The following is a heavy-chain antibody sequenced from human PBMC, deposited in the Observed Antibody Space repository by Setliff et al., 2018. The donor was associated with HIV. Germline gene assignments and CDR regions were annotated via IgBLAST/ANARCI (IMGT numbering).Heavy chain of an antibody. D-gene: IGHD3-9*01. CDR3: ARLGRGDYDLLTGYYPPLWAFDI. V-gene: IGHV4-39*02. CDR1: GGSISSSSYY. J-gene: IGHJ3*02. CDR2: IYYSGST. Sequence: PSETLSLTCTVSGGSISSSSYYWGWIRQPPGKGLEWIGSIYYSGSTYYNPSLKSRVTISVDTSKNHLSLNLISVTAADTAVYYCARLGRGDYDLLTGYYPPLWAFDIWGQGTMVTVSS.